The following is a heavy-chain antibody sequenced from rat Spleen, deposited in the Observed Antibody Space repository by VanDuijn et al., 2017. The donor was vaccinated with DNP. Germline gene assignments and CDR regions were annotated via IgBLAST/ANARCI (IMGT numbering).Heavy chain of an antibody. J-gene: IGHJ2*01. V-gene: IGHV5-31*01. CDR2: IGSAAYAP. CDR1: GFTFNHYW. CDR3: VRWNSGHFDY. D-gene: IGHD4-3*01. Sequence: EVQLVESGGDLVQPGRSLKLSCVASGFTFNHYWMAWIRQVPGKGLEWVAYIGSAAYAPYYGDSVKGRFTISRDNAKSTLYLQMNSLRSEDMATYYCVRWNSGHFDYWGQGVMVTVSS.